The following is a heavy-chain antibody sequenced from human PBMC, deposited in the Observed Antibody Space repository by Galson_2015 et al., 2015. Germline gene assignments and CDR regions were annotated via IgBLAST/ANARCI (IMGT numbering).Heavy chain of an antibody. Sequence: SLRLSCAASRFTFSDYGMHWVRQAPGKGLEWVAVIWYDGSNKYYADSVKGRFTISRDNSKNTLYLQMNSLRAEDTAMYYCARDLAPPIVGVTTCAGYWCQGTLVTVSS. V-gene: IGHV3-33*01. D-gene: IGHD1-26*01. J-gene: IGHJ4*02. CDR2: IWYDGSNK. CDR1: RFTFSDYG. CDR3: ARDLAPPIVGVTTCAGY.